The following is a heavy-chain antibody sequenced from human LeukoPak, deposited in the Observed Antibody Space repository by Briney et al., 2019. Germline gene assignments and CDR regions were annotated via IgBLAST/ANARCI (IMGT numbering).Heavy chain of an antibody. D-gene: IGHD1-26*01. CDR3: ARDRATYVEY. V-gene: IGHV3-48*03. CDR1: GFTFSSYE. J-gene: IGHJ4*02. Sequence: GSLRLSCAASGFTFSSYEMNWVRQAPGKGLEWLSYISNSGSPIYYAESVKGRFTISRDNAKNSLYLQMNSLRAEDTAVYYCARDRATYVEYWGQGTLVTVSS. CDR2: ISNSGSPI.